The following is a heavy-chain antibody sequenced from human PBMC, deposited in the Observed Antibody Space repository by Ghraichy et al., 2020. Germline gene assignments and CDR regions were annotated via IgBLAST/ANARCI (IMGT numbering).Heavy chain of an antibody. Sequence: TLSLTCTVSGGSISSSSYYWGWIRQPPGKGLEWIGSIYYSGSTYYNPSLKSRVTISVDTSKNQFSLKLSSVTAADTAVYYCARVVVAATPDYWGQGTLVTVSS. CDR1: GGSISSSSYY. CDR2: IYYSGST. CDR3: ARVVVAATPDY. J-gene: IGHJ4*02. D-gene: IGHD2-15*01. V-gene: IGHV4-39*01.